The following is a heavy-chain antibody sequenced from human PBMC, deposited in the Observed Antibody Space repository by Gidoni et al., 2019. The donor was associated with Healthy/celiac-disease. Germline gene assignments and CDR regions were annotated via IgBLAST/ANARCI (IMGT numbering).Heavy chain of an antibody. Sequence: QLQLQESGSGLVKPSQTLSLTSSVPGGSISSGGYSWSWIRQPPGKGLEWIGYIYHSGSTYYNPSLKSRVTISVDRSKNQFSLKLSSVTAADTAVYYCARVAVGYCSGGSCPGGAFDIWGQGTMVTVSS. J-gene: IGHJ3*02. CDR3: ARVAVGYCSGGSCPGGAFDI. CDR1: GGSISSGGYS. D-gene: IGHD2-15*01. V-gene: IGHV4-30-2*01. CDR2: IYHSGST.